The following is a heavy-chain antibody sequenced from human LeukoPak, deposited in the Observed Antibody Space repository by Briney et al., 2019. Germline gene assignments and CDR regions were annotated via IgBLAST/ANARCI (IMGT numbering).Heavy chain of an antibody. CDR1: GGSISSYY. Sequence: PSETLSLTCTVSGGSISSYYWSWIRQPPGKGLEWIGYIHYSGSTNYNPSLKSRVTISVDTSKNQFSLKLSSVTAADTAVYYCARGRTAMDAFDIWGQGTMVTVSS. CDR3: ARGRTAMDAFDI. V-gene: IGHV4-59*01. D-gene: IGHD5-18*01. CDR2: IHYSGST. J-gene: IGHJ3*02.